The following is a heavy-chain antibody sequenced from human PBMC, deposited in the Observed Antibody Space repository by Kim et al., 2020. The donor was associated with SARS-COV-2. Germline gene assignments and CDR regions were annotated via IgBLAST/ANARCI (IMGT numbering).Heavy chain of an antibody. V-gene: IGHV1-18*01. Sequence: ASVKVSCKASGYTFTSYGISWVRQAPGQGLEWMGWISAYNGNTNYAQKLQGRVTMTTDTSTSTAYMELRSLRSDDTAVYYCARDFDYGDYEYYFDYWGQGTLVTVSS. CDR2: ISAYNGNT. CDR3: ARDFDYGDYEYYFDY. CDR1: GYTFTSYG. D-gene: IGHD4-17*01. J-gene: IGHJ4*02.